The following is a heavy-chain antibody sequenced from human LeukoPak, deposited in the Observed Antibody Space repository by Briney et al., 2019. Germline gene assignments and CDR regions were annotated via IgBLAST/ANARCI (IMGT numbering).Heavy chain of an antibody. CDR2: IHYLGNT. V-gene: IGHV4-38-2*01. CDR3: ARVLIVVVTEEYDAFDI. J-gene: IGHJ3*02. D-gene: IGHD2-21*02. CDR1: SYSIRSSNY. Sequence: SETLSLTCAVSSYSIRSSNYWGWIRQPPGKGLEWIGNIHYLGNTYYNPSLKNRVTISLDTSKNEFSLKLGSVTAADTAVCYCARVLIVVVTEEYDAFDIWGQGTMVTVSS.